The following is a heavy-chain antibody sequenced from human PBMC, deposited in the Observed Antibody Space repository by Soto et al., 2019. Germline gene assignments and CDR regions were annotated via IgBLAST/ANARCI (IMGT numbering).Heavy chain of an antibody. CDR3: ARVSSRKYNWTDGGADY. CDR2: IITIFGTA. V-gene: IGHV1-69*06. J-gene: IGHJ4*02. D-gene: IGHD1-20*01. CDR1: GGTFSSYA. Sequence: ASVKVSCKASGGTFSSYAISWVRQAPGQGLEWMGGIITIFGTANYAQKFQGRVTITADKSTSTAYMELSSLRSEDTAVYYCARVSSRKYNWTDGGADYWGQGNLVPVSS.